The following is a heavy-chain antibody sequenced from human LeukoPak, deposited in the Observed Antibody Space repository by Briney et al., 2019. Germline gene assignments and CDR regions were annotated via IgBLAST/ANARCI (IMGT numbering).Heavy chain of an antibody. CDR3: ARDSSSPRVKYFQH. CDR1: GGSISTGSYY. D-gene: IGHD6-6*01. V-gene: IGHV4-61*02. J-gene: IGHJ1*01. CDR2: IFTSGST. Sequence: SQTLSLTCTVSGGSISTGSYYWSWSRQPAGKEVQWIGRIFTSGSTNYNPSLKSRVTISVDTSKNQFSLKLSSVTAADTAVYYCARDSSSPRVKYFQHWGQGTLVTVSS.